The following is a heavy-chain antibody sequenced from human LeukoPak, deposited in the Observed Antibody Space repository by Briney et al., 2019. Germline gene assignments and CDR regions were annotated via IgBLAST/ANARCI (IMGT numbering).Heavy chain of an antibody. V-gene: IGHV1-69*13. J-gene: IGHJ3*02. CDR3: ARDETVDGAFDI. CDR1: GGTFSSYA. D-gene: IGHD2-21*01. Sequence: ASVKVSCKASGGTFSSYAISWVRQAPGQALKWMGGIMPIFGTANYAQKFQGRVTITAAESTSTAYLALSSLRSEDTAVYYCARDETVDGAFDIWGQGTMVTVSS. CDR2: IMPIFGTA.